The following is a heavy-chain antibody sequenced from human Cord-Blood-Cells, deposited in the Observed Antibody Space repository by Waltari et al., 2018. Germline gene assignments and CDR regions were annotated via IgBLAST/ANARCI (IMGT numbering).Heavy chain of an antibody. CDR2: INHSGST. V-gene: IGHV4-34*01. CDR1: GGSSSGYY. J-gene: IGHJ4*02. CDR3: ARGYCSSTSCYTRRGNYFDY. Sequence: QVQLQQWGAGLLKPSETLSLTCAVYGGSSSGYYLRWIRQPPGKGLEWIGEINHSGSTNYNPSLKSRVTISVDTSKNQFSLKLSSVTAAYTAVYYCARGYCSSTSCYTRRGNYFDYWGQGTLVTVSS. D-gene: IGHD2-2*02.